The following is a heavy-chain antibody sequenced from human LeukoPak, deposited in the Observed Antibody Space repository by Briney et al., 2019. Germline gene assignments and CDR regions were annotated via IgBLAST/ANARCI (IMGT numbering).Heavy chain of an antibody. V-gene: IGHV4-31*03. D-gene: IGHD6-13*01. CDR2: IYYSGST. CDR1: GGSISSGGYY. Sequence: SETLSLTCTVSGGSISSGGYYWSWIRQHPGKGLEWIGYIYYSGSTYYNPSLKSRVTISVDTSKNQFSLKLSSVTAADTAVYYCARMIAAAGTEYFDLWGRGTLVTVSS. CDR3: ARMIAAAGTEYFDL. J-gene: IGHJ2*01.